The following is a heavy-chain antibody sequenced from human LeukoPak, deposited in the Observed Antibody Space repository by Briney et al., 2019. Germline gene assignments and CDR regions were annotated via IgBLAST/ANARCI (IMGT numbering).Heavy chain of an antibody. CDR1: GFTFSSYW. CDR2: IKQDGSEK. Sequence: GGSPRLSCAASGFTFSSYWMSWVRQAPGKGLEWVANIKQDGSEKYYVDSVKGRFTISRDNAKNSLYLQMNSLRAEDTAVYYCARWVGVGYYYMDVWGKGTTVTISS. V-gene: IGHV3-7*01. CDR3: ARWVGVGYYYMDV. D-gene: IGHD1-26*01. J-gene: IGHJ6*03.